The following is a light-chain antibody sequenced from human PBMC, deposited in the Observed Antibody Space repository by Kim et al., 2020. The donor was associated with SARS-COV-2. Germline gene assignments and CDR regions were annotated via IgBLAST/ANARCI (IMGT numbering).Light chain of an antibody. V-gene: IGKV3-20*01. CDR1: QSVTSNF. CDR3: QQYGSSP. J-gene: IGKJ3*01. Sequence: SLSPGERAPPSCRASQSVTSNFLAWYQSKPGQTPRLLIYGASNRATGIPDRFSGNGSGTDFTLTISRLEPEDFSVYYCQQYGSSPFGPGTKVDIK. CDR2: GAS.